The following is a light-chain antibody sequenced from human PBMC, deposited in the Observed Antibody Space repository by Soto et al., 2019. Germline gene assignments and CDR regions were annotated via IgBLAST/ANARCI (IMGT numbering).Light chain of an antibody. CDR3: QQYCSSPPLT. Sequence: EIVLTQSPGTLSLSPGERATLSCRASQSVSSSYLAWYKQKPGQAPRLLIYGASSRATVIPDRFSGSGSGTDFTLTISRLEAEDFAVYYCQQYCSSPPLTFGQGTKVEIK. CDR1: QSVSSSY. J-gene: IGKJ1*01. V-gene: IGKV3-20*01. CDR2: GAS.